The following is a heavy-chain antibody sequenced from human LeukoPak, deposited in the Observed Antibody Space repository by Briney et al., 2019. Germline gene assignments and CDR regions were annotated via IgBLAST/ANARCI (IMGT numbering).Heavy chain of an antibody. D-gene: IGHD3-3*01. CDR3: AADRDFTSYYYYYGMDV. CDR1: GFTFTSSA. Sequence: SVKVSCKASGFTFTSSAVQWVRQARGQRLEWIGWIVVGSGNTNYAQKFQERVTITRDMFASTAYMELSSLRSEDTAVYYCAADRDFTSYYYYYGMDVWGQGTTVTVSS. CDR2: IVVGSGNT. V-gene: IGHV1-58*01. J-gene: IGHJ6*02.